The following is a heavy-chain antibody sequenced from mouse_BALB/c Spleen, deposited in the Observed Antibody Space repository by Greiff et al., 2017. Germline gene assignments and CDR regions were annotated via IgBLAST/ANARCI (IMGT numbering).Heavy chain of an antibody. CDR2: INPSTGYT. Sequence: VKLQQSGAELAKPGASVKMSCKASGYTFTSYWMHWVKQRPGQGLEWIGYINPSTGYTEYNQKFKDKATLTADKSSSTAYMQLSSLTSEDSAVYYCARDYYGKAAWFAYWGQGTLVTVSA. CDR3: ARDYYGKAAWFAY. D-gene: IGHD2-1*01. V-gene: IGHV1-7*01. J-gene: IGHJ3*01. CDR1: GYTFTSYW.